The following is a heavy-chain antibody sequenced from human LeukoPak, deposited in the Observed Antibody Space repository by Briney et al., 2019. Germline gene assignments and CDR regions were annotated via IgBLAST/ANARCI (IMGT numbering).Heavy chain of an antibody. V-gene: IGHV3-48*03. CDR1: GFTFSSYE. CDR2: ISSSGSTI. Sequence: PGGSLRLSCAASGFTFSSYEMNWVRQAPGKGLEWVSYISSSGSTIYYADSVKGRFTISRDNAKNSLYLQMNSLRAEDTAVYYCARDPEYYGILTGFNYYYYYGMDVWGKGTTVTVSS. CDR3: ARDPEYYGILTGFNYYYYYGMDV. D-gene: IGHD3-9*01. J-gene: IGHJ6*04.